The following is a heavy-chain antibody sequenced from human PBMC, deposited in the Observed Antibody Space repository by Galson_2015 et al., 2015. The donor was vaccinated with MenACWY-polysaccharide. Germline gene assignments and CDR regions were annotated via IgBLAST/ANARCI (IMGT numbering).Heavy chain of an antibody. CDR3: ARGGSAYDYDY. CDR2: INPNSGGT. D-gene: IGHD3-22*01. J-gene: IGHJ4*02. CDR1: GYTFTDYY. Sequence: SVKVSCKASGYTFTDYYIHWVRQAPGQGLEWMGRINPNSGGTNFAQKFQDRVTMTRDTSISTAYMELSRLRSDDTALYYCARGGSAYDYDYWGQGTLSPSPQ. V-gene: IGHV1-2*06.